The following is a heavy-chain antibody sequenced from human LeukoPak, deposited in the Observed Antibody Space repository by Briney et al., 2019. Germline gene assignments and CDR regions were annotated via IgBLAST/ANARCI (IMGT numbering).Heavy chain of an antibody. CDR1: GFTFSNYW. J-gene: IGHJ4*02. D-gene: IGHD5-18*01. CDR3: ARETGTGGYSYGSFDY. Sequence: SGGSLRLSCEASGFTFSNYWMHWVRQAPGKGLVWVSRINTDGSNTAYADSVKGRFTISRDTAKNTLSLQMNSLRAEDTAVYYCARETGTGGYSYGSFDYWGQGTLVTVSS. V-gene: IGHV3-74*01. CDR2: INTDGSNT.